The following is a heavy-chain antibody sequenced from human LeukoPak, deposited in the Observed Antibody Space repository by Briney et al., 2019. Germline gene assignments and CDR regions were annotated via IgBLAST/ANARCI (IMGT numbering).Heavy chain of an antibody. CDR1: GFTFTTYD. D-gene: IGHD3-22*01. CDR2: ISSGGDIK. V-gene: IGHV3-30-3*01. CDR3: ASAKYYYDSSGYYYGPFDY. J-gene: IGHJ4*02. Sequence: GGSLRLSCAASGFTFTTYDMHWVRQAPGKGLEWVAVISSGGDIKIYADSVKGRFTISRDNAKNSLYLQMNSLRAEDTAVYYCASAKYYYDSSGYYYGPFDYWGQGTLVTVSS.